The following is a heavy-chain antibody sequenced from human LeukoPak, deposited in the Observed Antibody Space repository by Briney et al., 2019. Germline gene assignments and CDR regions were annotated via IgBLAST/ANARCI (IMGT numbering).Heavy chain of an antibody. J-gene: IGHJ3*02. V-gene: IGHV3-74*01. D-gene: IGHD1-1*01. CDR2: INTDGTTT. CDR3: VRGGLEPFDI. CDR1: GFSFSDYW. Sequence: GRSLRLSCAPSGFSFSDYWMHWVRQAPGKGLAWVSRINTDGTTTNHADSVTGRFTISRDNAKNMLYLQMNSLRAEDTAVYYCVRGGLEPFDIWGQGTMVTVSS.